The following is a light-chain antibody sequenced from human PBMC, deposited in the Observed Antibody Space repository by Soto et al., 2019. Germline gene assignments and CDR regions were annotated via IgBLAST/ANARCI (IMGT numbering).Light chain of an antibody. CDR3: TSYAGTYSFLHD. CDR1: SSDVGAYNY. V-gene: IGLV2-8*01. CDR2: EVS. Sequence: QSALTQPPSASGSPGQSVTISCTGTSSDVGAYNYVSWYQQLPGKAPKLIIYEVSKRPSGVPDRFSGSKSGNTASLTVSGLQAEDEADNYTTSYAGTYSFLHDFGTGTKVTVL. J-gene: IGLJ1*01.